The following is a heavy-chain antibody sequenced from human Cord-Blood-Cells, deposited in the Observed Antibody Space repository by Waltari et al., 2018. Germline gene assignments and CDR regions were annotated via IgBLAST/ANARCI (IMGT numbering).Heavy chain of an antibody. CDR1: GFTFSSYA. CDR2: ILGSGGST. D-gene: IGHD1-26*01. J-gene: IGHJ4*02. CDR3: AKGIGAIVGATGY. Sequence: EVQLLESGGGLVQPGGSLRLSCAASGFTFSSYAMSWVRQAPGKGLEWVSAILGSGGSTNDADSVKGRFTISRDNAKNTLYLQMNSLRAEDTAVYYCAKGIGAIVGATGYWGQGTLVTVSS. V-gene: IGHV3-23*01.